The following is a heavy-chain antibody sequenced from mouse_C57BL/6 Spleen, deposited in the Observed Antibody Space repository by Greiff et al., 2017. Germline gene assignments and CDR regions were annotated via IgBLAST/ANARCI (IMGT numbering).Heavy chain of an antibody. V-gene: IGHV1-59*01. Sequence: VQLKQPGAELVRPGTSVKLSCKASGYTFTSYWMHWVKQRPGQGLEWIGVIDPSDSYTNYNQKFKGKATLTVDTSSSTAYMQLSSLTSEDSAVYYCARGGSLYAMDYWGQGTSVTVSS. J-gene: IGHJ4*01. CDR2: IDPSDSYT. CDR1: GYTFTSYW. CDR3: ARGGSLYAMDY.